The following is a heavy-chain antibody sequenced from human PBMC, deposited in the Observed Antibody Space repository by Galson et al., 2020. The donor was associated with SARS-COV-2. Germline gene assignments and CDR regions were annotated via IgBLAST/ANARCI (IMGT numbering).Heavy chain of an antibody. J-gene: IGHJ4*02. CDR1: GFTFSSYG. D-gene: IGHD6-19*01. CDR3: ARDGQSSSGWAFDY. Sequence: GESLKISCAASGFTFSSYGMHWARQAPGKGLEWVAQIFYDGSNKYYADSVKGRFTISRDNSENTVYLQMNNLRAEDTAVYYCARDGQSSSGWAFDYWGQGTLVTVSS. CDR2: IFYDGSNK. V-gene: IGHV3-33*01.